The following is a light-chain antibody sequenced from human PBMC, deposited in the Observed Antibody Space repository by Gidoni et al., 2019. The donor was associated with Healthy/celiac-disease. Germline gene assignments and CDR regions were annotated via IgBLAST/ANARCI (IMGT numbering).Light chain of an antibody. CDR2: WAS. CDR3: QQYYSTPPMYT. V-gene: IGKV4-1*01. CDR1: QSVLYSSNNKNY. J-gene: IGKJ2*01. Sequence: DSLAVSLGERATINCKSSQSVLYSSNNKNYLAWYQQKPGQPPKLLIYWASTRESGVPDRFSGSGSGTDFTLTISSLQAEDVAVYYCQQYYSTPPMYTFXXXTKLEIK.